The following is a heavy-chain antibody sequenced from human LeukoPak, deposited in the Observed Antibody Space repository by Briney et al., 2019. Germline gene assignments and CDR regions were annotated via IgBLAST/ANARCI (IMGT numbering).Heavy chain of an antibody. Sequence: GRSLRLSCAASGFTFSSYGMHWVRQAPGEGLEWVAVISYDGSNKYYADFVKGRFTISRDNSKNTLYLQMNSLRAEDTAVYYCAKDPWRLRYISGWQGVWFDPWGQGTLVTVSS. CDR2: ISYDGSNK. D-gene: IGHD6-19*01. CDR1: GFTFSSYG. J-gene: IGHJ5*02. CDR3: AKDPWRLRYISGWQGVWFDP. V-gene: IGHV3-30*18.